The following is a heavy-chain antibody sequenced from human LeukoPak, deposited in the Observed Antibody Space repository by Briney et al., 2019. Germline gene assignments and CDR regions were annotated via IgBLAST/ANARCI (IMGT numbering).Heavy chain of an antibody. CDR2: INPNSGGT. V-gene: IGHV1-2*02. J-gene: IGHJ5*02. D-gene: IGHD4-11*01. CDR1: GYTFTGYY. CDR3: ARAGHYDFNYFDP. Sequence: ASVKVSCKASGYTFTGYYLHWVRQAPGQGLEWMGWINPNSGGTNYAQKFQGRVTMTRDTSISTAYMELSRLTSDDTAVYYCARAGHYDFNYFDPWGQGTLVTVSS.